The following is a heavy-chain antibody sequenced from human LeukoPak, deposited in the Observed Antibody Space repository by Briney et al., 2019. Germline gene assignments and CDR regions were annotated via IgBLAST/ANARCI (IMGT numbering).Heavy chain of an antibody. V-gene: IGHV3-21*01. CDR2: ISHSSSYI. Sequence: PGGSLRLSCAASGFTFSSYSMNWVRQAPGRGLEWVSSISHSSSYIYYADSLKGRFTISRDNAKNSLYLQMNSLRAEDTAIYYCAREAAAGTPFDYWGHGTLVTVSS. D-gene: IGHD6-13*01. CDR1: GFTFSSYS. J-gene: IGHJ4*01. CDR3: AREAAAGTPFDY.